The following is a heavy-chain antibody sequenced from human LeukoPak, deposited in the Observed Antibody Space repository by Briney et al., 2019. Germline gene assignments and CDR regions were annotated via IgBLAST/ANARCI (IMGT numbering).Heavy chain of an antibody. D-gene: IGHD1-7*01. CDR3: ARVKGNYQNWFDP. Sequence: SETLSLTCAISGGSVSSLYYWNWIRQPPGKGLEWIGYIYYTGRTYYNPSLKSRVTISVDTSRNQFSLKLNSVTATDTAVYYCARVKGNYQNWFDPWGQGTLVTVSS. V-gene: IGHV4-30-4*08. J-gene: IGHJ5*02. CDR2: IYYTGRT. CDR1: GGSVSSLYY.